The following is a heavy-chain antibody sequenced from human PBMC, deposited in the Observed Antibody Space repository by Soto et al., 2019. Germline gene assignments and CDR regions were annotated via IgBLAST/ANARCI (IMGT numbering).Heavy chain of an antibody. CDR1: GYTFTSYA. CDR2: INAGNGNT. Sequence: GASVKVSCKASGYTFTSYAMHWVRQAPGQRLEWMGWINAGNGNTKYSQKFQSRVTITRDTSASTAYMELSSLRSEDTAVYYCARATGGSSGWYPHWGQGTLVTVSS. V-gene: IGHV1-3*01. D-gene: IGHD6-19*01. J-gene: IGHJ4*02. CDR3: ARATGGSSGWYPH.